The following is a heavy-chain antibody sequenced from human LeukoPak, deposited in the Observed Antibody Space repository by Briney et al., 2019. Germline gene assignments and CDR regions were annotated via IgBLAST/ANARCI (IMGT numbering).Heavy chain of an antibody. J-gene: IGHJ4*02. V-gene: IGHV4-31*03. Sequence: SETLSLTCTVSGGSISSGGYYWSWIRQHPGKGLEWIGYIYYSGSTYYNPSLKSRVTISVDTSKNQFSLKLSSVTAAGTAVYYCARHYYDSSGYSVGFDYWGQGTLVTVSS. CDR1: GGSISSGGYY. D-gene: IGHD3-22*01. CDR2: IYYSGST. CDR3: ARHYYDSSGYSVGFDY.